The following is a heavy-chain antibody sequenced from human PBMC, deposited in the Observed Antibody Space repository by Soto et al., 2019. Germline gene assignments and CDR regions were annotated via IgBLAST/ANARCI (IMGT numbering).Heavy chain of an antibody. CDR1: GGSISSGGYY. J-gene: IGHJ3*02. CDR2: IYYSGST. D-gene: IGHD3-9*01. V-gene: IGHV4-31*03. Sequence: QVQLQESGPGLVKPSQTLSLTCTVSGGSISSGGYYWSWIRQHPGKGLEWIGYIYYSGSTYYNPSLKSRVTIPVDTSKNQFSLKLSSVTAADTAVYYCARESDILTGSAFDIWGQGTMVTVSS. CDR3: ARESDILTGSAFDI.